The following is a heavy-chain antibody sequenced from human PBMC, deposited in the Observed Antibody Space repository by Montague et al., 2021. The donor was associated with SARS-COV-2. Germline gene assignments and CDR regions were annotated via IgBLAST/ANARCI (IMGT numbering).Heavy chain of an antibody. Sequence: CAISGDSVARLRARSEWHTQAPSRLRHWLCRTFYEYKWINAYAVSLESRMSITPDTSTNQFSLHLSFVTPDDTAVYYCAREGVHAFDIWGQGTSVIVSS. V-gene: IGHV6-1*01. CDR3: AREGVHAFDI. J-gene: IGHJ3*02. CDR1: GDSVARLRAR. CDR2: TFYEYKWIN.